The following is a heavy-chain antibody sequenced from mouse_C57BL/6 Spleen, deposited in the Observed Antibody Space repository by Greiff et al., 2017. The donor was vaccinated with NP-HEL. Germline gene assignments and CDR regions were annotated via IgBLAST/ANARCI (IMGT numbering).Heavy chain of an antibody. Sequence: EVKLVESGGGLVKPGGSLKLSCAASGFTFSDYGMHWVRQAPEKGLEWVAYISSGSSTIYYADTVKGRFTISRDNAKNTLFLQMTSLRSEDTAMYYCARGNLDYYGSSYAFDYWGQGTTLTVSS. CDR3: ARGNLDYYGSSYAFDY. J-gene: IGHJ2*01. CDR2: ISSGSSTI. D-gene: IGHD1-1*01. CDR1: GFTFSDYG. V-gene: IGHV5-17*01.